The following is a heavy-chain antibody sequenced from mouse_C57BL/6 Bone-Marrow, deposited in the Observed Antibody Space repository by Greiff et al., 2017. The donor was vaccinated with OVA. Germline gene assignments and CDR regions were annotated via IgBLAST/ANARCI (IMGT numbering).Heavy chain of an antibody. CDR2: INPGSGGT. V-gene: IGHV1-54*01. CDR1: GYAFTNYL. CDR3: ARGGYSFAY. D-gene: IGHD2-3*01. J-gene: IGHJ3*01. Sequence: VQRVESGAELVRPGTSVKVSCKASGYAFTNYLIEWVKQRPGQGLEWIGVINPGSGGTNYNEKFKGKATLTADKSSSTAYMQLSSLTSEDSAVYFCARGGYSFAYWGQGTLVTVSA.